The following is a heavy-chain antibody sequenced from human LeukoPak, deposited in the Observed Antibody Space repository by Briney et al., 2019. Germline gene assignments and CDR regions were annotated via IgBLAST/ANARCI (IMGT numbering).Heavy chain of an antibody. D-gene: IGHD1-1*01. CDR3: AKGGGGTNYYYMDV. J-gene: IGHJ6*03. V-gene: IGHV3-74*01. Sequence: GGSLRLSCAASGFTFSSYWMNWVRQAPGKGLVWVARTDSGLRSTDYADSVKGRFTISRDNAKNSLYLQMNSLRAEDMALYYCAKGGGGTNYYYMDVWGKGTTVTVSS. CDR1: GFTFSSYW. CDR2: TDSGLRST.